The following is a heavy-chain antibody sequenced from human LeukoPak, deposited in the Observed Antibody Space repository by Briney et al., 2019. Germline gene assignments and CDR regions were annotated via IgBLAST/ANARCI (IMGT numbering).Heavy chain of an antibody. CDR3: AFSIRDGYYFDY. V-gene: IGHV4-34*01. J-gene: IGHJ4*02. D-gene: IGHD5-24*01. CDR2: INHSGST. CDR1: GGSFSGYY. Sequence: ESSETLSLTCAVYGGSFSGYYWSWIRQPPGKGLEWTGEINHSGSTNYNPSLKSRVTISVDTSKNQFSLKLSSVTAADTAVYYCAFSIRDGYYFDYWGQGTLVTVSS.